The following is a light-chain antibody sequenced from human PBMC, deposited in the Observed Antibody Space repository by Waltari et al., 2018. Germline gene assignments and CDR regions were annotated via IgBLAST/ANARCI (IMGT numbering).Light chain of an antibody. V-gene: IGKV3-11*01. J-gene: IGKJ2*01. CDR3: QQRSNWPPMYT. CDR2: GAS. CDR1: QSVSSY. Sequence: EIVLTQSPATLSLSPGERATLSCRASQSVSSYLAWYQQKPGQAPRLLIYGASYRATGIPARFSGSGSGTDFTLTISSLEPEDFAVYYCQQRSNWPPMYTFGQGTKLEIK.